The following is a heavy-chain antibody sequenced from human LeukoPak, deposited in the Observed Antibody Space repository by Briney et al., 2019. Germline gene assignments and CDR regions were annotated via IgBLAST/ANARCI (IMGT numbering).Heavy chain of an antibody. J-gene: IGHJ6*02. CDR3: ARETCTTTNCYWGMDV. Sequence: GGSLRFSCAASGLTFSNYAVHWVRQAPGKGLEWVAVKSHDGRNKYYADSVKGRFTIFRDNSKNTLDLQMHSLRADDTALYYCARETCTTTNCYWGMDVWGQGTTVTVSS. CDR2: KSHDGRNK. CDR1: GLTFSNYA. V-gene: IGHV3-30*04. D-gene: IGHD2-2*01.